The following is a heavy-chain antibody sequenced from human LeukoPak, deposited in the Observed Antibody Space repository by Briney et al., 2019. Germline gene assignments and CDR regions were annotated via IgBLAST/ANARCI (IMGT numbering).Heavy chain of an antibody. CDR2: ISAGPGDT. Sequence: GGSLRLSCVASGFTFSSHAMYWVRQAPGKGLEWVSTISAGPGDTYYADSVKGRFTISRDNSKNTLFLQMNSLRAEGTALYYCVRRGTNLYFDFWGRGTLVTVSS. CDR1: GFTFSSHA. V-gene: IGHV3-23*01. D-gene: IGHD1-14*01. J-gene: IGHJ2*01. CDR3: VRRGTNLYFDF.